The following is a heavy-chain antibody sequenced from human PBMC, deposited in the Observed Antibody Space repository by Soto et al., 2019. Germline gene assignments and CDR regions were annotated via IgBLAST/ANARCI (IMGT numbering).Heavy chain of an antibody. D-gene: IGHD2-2*01. CDR1: GYTFTSYG. Sequence: GASVKVSCKASGYTFTSYGISWVRQAPGQGLEWMGWISAYNGNTNYAQKLQGRVTMTTDTSTSTAYMELRSLRSDDTAVYYCARDYCSSTSCYYPLRFDPWGQGTLVTVSS. J-gene: IGHJ5*02. V-gene: IGHV1-18*01. CDR3: ARDYCSSTSCYYPLRFDP. CDR2: ISAYNGNT.